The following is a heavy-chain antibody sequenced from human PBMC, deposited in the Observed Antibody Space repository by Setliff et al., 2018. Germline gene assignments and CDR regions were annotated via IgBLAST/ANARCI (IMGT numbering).Heavy chain of an antibody. V-gene: IGHV4-39*07. CDR2: IYTSGST. CDR3: ARDVRYYYGSGSYYNDWFDP. D-gene: IGHD3-10*01. CDR1: GGSISSSSYY. J-gene: IGHJ5*02. Sequence: SSETLSLTCTVSGGSISSSSYYWGWIRQPPGKGLEWIGSIYTSGSTNYNPSLKSRVTISVDTSKNQFSLKLSSVTAADTAVYYCARDVRYYYGSGSYYNDWFDPWGQGTLVTVSS.